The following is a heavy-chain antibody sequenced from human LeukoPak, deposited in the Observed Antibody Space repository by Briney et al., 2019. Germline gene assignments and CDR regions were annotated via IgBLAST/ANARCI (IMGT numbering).Heavy chain of an antibody. V-gene: IGHV4-59*01. D-gene: IGHD3-10*01. Sequence: SETLSLTCSVSGDSIGGYSWTWIRQPPGKGLEWIGYIFYSGNRNYNPSLKSRVTISLDTSKNQFSLKLSSVTAADTAVYYCARAPRGRDTLDLWGQGTMVTVSS. CDR1: GDSIGGYS. J-gene: IGHJ3*01. CDR2: IFYSGNR. CDR3: ARAPRGRDTLDL.